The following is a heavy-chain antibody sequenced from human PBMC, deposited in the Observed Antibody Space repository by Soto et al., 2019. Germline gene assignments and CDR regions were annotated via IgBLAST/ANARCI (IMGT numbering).Heavy chain of an antibody. V-gene: IGHV1-18*01. CDR3: ARGRYGDY. CDR1: GYAVTTYG. Sequence: QVHLVQSGAEVKKPGASVKVSCQGSGYAVTTYGITWVRQAPGEGLEWMGWISAHNGNTNYAQKLQGRVTVTRDTSTSTVYMELRSLRYDDTAVYCCARGRYGDYWGQGALVTVSS. D-gene: IGHD1-1*01. CDR2: ISAHNGNT. J-gene: IGHJ4*02.